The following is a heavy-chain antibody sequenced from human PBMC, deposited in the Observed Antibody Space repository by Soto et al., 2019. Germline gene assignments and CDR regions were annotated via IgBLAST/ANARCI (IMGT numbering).Heavy chain of an antibody. CDR3: ARASVAGTRLGYYYGRDV. D-gene: IGHD6-19*01. J-gene: IGHJ6*04. V-gene: IGHV3-21*01. CDR1: GFPFSSYS. CDR2: ISSSSSYI. Sequence: EVQLVESGGGLVKPGGSLRLSCAASGFPFSSYSMNWVRQAPGKGLEWVSSISSSSSYIYYADSVKGRFAISRDNAKNSLYLQMNSLRAEDTAVYYCARASVAGTRLGYYYGRDVWGEGTTVTVSS.